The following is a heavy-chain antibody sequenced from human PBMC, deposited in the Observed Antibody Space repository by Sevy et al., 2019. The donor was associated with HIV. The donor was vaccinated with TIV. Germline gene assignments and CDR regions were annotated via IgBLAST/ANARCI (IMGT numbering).Heavy chain of an antibody. V-gene: IGHV3-49*03. CDR2: IRSKVYGGTK. D-gene: IGHD2-8*01. CDR1: GFTFGDYA. J-gene: IGHJ5*02. CDR3: TRDLYCTNGVCYWNWFDP. Sequence: GGSLRLSCTASGFTFGDYAMGWFRQAPGKGLEWVGFIRSKVYGGTKEYSAAVKGRFTITREDSKSMPYMKMNSLKTEDTAVYYCTRDLYCTNGVCYWNWFDPWGQGTLVTVSS.